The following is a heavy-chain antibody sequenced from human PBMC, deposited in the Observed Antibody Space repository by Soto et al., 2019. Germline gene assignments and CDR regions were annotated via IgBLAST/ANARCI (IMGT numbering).Heavy chain of an antibody. Sequence: PVGSLRLSCAASGFTVSSNYMSWVRQAPGKGLEWVSVIYSGGSTYYADSVKGRFTISRDNSKNTLYLQMDSLRAEDTAVYYCARVRLNYAFDIWGQGTMVTVSS. J-gene: IGHJ3*02. V-gene: IGHV3-53*01. CDR3: ARVRLNYAFDI. CDR1: GFTVSSNY. CDR2: IYSGGST. D-gene: IGHD1-1*01.